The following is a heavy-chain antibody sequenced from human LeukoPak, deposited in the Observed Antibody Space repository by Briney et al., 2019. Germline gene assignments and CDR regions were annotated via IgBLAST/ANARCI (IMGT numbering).Heavy chain of an antibody. CDR2: IYYSGST. V-gene: IGHV4-61*05. Sequence: PSETLCLTCTVSGGSISSSSYYWGWIRQPPGKGLEWIGYIYYSGSTNYNPSLKSRATISVDTSKNQFSLKLSSVTAADTAVYYCARQDGPSYGSGMDVWGQGTTVTVSS. CDR3: ARQDGPSYGSGMDV. D-gene: IGHD1-26*01. CDR1: GGSISSSSYY. J-gene: IGHJ6*02.